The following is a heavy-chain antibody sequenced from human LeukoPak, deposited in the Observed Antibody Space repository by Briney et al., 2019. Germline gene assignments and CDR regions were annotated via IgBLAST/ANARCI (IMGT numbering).Heavy chain of an antibody. D-gene: IGHD2-21*01. CDR1: GFTVSSNY. CDR2: IYSGGST. J-gene: IGHJ6*02. CDR3: AKGGLAYYYGMDV. V-gene: IGHV3-53*01. Sequence: GGSLRLSCAASGFTVSSNYMSWVSQAPGKGLEWVSVIYSGGSTYYPDSVKGRFTISSDNSKNTLYLQMNSLRAEDTAVYYCAKGGLAYYYGMDVWGQGTTVTVSS.